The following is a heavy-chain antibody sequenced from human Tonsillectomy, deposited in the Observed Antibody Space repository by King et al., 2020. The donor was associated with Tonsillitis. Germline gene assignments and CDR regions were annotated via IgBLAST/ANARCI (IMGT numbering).Heavy chain of an antibody. J-gene: IGHJ4*02. CDR1: GFTFSTYW. Sequence: QLVQSGGGLVQPGGSLRLSCAASGFTFSTYWMTWVRQAPGKGLEWVANIKQDGSEKYYVDSVKVRFTISRDNAKNSLYLQMNSLRAEDTAVYYCASYYDSSGSSGFDYWGQGTLVTVSS. V-gene: IGHV3-7*01. CDR2: IKQDGSEK. D-gene: IGHD3-22*01. CDR3: ASYYDSSGSSGFDY.